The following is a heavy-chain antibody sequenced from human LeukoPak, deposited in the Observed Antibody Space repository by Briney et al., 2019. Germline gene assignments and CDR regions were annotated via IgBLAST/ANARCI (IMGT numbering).Heavy chain of an antibody. CDR2: IWYDGSNE. J-gene: IGHJ6*02. V-gene: IGHV3-33*01. Sequence: GRSLRLSCAASAFTFSSYGMHWVRQAPGKGLERVAVIWYDGSNEDYADSVKGRFTISRDNSKNTLYLQMNSLRAEDTAVYYCARDRVRAVAGSGGRYYYYGMDVWGQGTTVTVSS. CDR1: AFTFSSYG. CDR3: ARDRVRAVAGSGGRYYYYGMDV. D-gene: IGHD6-19*01.